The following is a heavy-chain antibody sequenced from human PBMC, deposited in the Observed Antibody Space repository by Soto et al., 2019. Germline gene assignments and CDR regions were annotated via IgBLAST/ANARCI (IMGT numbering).Heavy chain of an antibody. CDR2: MNPNSGNT. CDR3: ARGHYYGSGRNHAFDI. V-gene: IGHV1-8*01. D-gene: IGHD3-10*01. CDR1: GYTFTSYD. J-gene: IGHJ3*02. Sequence: ASVKVSCKASGYTFTSYDINWVRQATGQGLEWMGWMNPNSGNTGYAQKFQGRVTMTRNTSISTAYMELSSLRSEDTAVYYCARGHYYGSGRNHAFDIWGQGTMVTVSS.